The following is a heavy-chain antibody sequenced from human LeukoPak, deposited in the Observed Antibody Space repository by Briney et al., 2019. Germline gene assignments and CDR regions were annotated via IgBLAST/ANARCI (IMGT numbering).Heavy chain of an antibody. CDR2: ISAYSGNT. J-gene: IGHJ3*02. CDR3: ARDGGIRAVGHDAFDI. Sequence: ASVKVSCKASGYTFTSYGISWVRQAPGQGLEWMGWISAYSGNTNYAQKLQGRVTMTTDTSTSTAYMELRSLRSDDTAVYYCARDGGIRAVGHDAFDIWGQGTMVTVSS. CDR1: GYTFTSYG. V-gene: IGHV1-18*04. D-gene: IGHD6-19*01.